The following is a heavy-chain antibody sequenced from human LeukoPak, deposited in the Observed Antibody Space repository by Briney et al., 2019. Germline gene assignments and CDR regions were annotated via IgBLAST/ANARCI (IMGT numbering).Heavy chain of an antibody. CDR2: IYYSGST. CDR1: GGSISGYY. CDR3: ARAVVVAATVKWFDG. Sequence: PSETLSLTCTVSGGSISGYYWSWIRQSPGKGLEWIRYIYYSGSTNYNPSLKSRVTMSVDTSKNHFSLKVSSVTAADTAVYYCARAVVVAATVKWFDGWGQGTLVTVSS. J-gene: IGHJ5*02. D-gene: IGHD2-15*01. V-gene: IGHV4-59*01.